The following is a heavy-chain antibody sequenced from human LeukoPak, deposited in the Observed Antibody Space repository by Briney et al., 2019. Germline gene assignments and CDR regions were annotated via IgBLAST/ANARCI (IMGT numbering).Heavy chain of an antibody. Sequence: ASVKVSCKASGYTFTSYAMHWVRQAPGQRLEWMGWINAGNGNTKYSQKFQGRVTITRDTSASTAYMELSSLRSEDTAVYYCARPIRDGYNYNFDYWGQGTLVTVSS. D-gene: IGHD5-24*01. V-gene: IGHV1-3*01. J-gene: IGHJ4*02. CDR2: INAGNGNT. CDR3: ARPIRDGYNYNFDY. CDR1: GYTFTSYA.